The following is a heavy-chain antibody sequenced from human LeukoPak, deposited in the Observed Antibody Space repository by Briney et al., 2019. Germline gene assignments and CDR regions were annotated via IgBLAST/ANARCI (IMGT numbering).Heavy chain of an antibody. D-gene: IGHD4-11*01. CDR3: ARAWPDRLVDY. CDR2: IYCSGST. V-gene: IGHV4-31*03. Sequence: SGTLSLTCTVSGCSISSGGYYWSWIPQDPGQGLELFGDIYCSGSTYYNPSLKSRFTISVDTSKNQLYLKLSSVTAADTAVYYCARAWPDRLVDYWGQGTLVTVSS. CDR1: GCSISSGGYY. J-gene: IGHJ4*02.